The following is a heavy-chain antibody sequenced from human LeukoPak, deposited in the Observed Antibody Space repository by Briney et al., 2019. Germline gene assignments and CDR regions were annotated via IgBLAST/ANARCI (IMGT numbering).Heavy chain of an antibody. V-gene: IGHV3-7*03. CDR2: INHNGNVN. CDR3: AREGGLDV. Sequence: GGSLRLSCAASGFTFSSYWMNWARQAPGKGLEWVASINHNGNVNYYVDSVKGRFTISRVNAKNSLYLQMSNLRAEDTAVYFCAREGGLDVWGQGATVTVSS. CDR1: GFTFSSYW. J-gene: IGHJ6*02.